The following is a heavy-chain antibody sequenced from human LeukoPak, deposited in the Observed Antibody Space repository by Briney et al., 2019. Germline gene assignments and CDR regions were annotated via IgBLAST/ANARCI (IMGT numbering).Heavy chain of an antibody. CDR3: AKDSSGWTTSGYFDY. CDR2: ISGSGGST. Sequence: GGSLRLSCAASGFTFSSYAMSWVRQAPGKGLEWVSAISGSGGSTYYADSVKGRFTISRDNSKNTLYLQMNSLRAEDTAVYYCAKDSSGWTTSGYFDYWGQGTLVTVSS. J-gene: IGHJ4*02. V-gene: IGHV3-23*01. D-gene: IGHD6-19*01. CDR1: GFTFSSYA.